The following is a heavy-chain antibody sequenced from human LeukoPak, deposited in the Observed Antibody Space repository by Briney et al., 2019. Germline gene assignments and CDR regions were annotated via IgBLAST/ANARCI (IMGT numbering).Heavy chain of an antibody. D-gene: IGHD3-10*01. V-gene: IGHV4-59*01. CDR1: GGFISDSY. Sequence: SETLSLTCTASGGFISDSYWSWIRQPPGKGLEWIGYIYYSGTTKYNPSLKSRVTISTDTSKKQFSLRLSSVTAADTAVYYCARGGGGPDRWGQGTLVTVSS. CDR2: IYYSGTT. CDR3: ARGGGGPDR. J-gene: IGHJ4*02.